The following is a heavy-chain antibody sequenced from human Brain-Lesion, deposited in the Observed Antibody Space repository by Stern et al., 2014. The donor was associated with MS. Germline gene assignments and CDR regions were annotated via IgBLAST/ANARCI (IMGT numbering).Heavy chain of an antibody. J-gene: IGHJ6*02. D-gene: IGHD2-2*01. CDR2: IFNSGST. CDR1: GGPTTRGGSY. V-gene: IGHV4-61*02. Sequence: VQLVESGPGLLSLSKPLPLPSPVPGGPTTRGGSYWGWFRRPPGRGLGWSGRIFNSGSTSYNPSLKSRVTISIDTSKNQFSLRLNSMTAADTAVYYCARGRVVPGFQYYATDVWGQGTTVIVSS. CDR3: ARGRVVPGFQYYATDV.